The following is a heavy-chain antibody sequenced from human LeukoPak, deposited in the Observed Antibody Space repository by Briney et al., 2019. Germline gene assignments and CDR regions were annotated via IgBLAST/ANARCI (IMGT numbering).Heavy chain of an antibody. CDR3: ARSMWKWLLDRGFDY. Sequence: SETLSLTCTVSGGSISSYYWSWIRQPPGKGLEWIGYIYYSGSTNYNPSLKSRVTISVDTSKNQFSLKLSSVTAADTAVYYCARSMWKWLLDRGFDYWGQGTLVTVSS. D-gene: IGHD3-22*01. CDR1: GGSISSYY. J-gene: IGHJ4*02. CDR2: IYYSGST. V-gene: IGHV4-59*08.